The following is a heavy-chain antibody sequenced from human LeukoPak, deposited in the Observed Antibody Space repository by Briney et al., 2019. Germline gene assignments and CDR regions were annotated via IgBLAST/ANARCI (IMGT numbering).Heavy chain of an antibody. V-gene: IGHV4-34*01. D-gene: IGHD5-18*01. CDR1: GGSFSGYY. Sequence: PSETPSLTCAVYGGSFSGYYWSWIRQPPGKGLEWIGEINHSGSTNYNPSLKSRVTISVDTSKNQFSLKLSSVTAADTAVYYCARGRGQLWLNPNYYYMDVWGKGTTVTVSS. CDR3: ARGRGQLWLNPNYYYMDV. J-gene: IGHJ6*03. CDR2: INHSGST.